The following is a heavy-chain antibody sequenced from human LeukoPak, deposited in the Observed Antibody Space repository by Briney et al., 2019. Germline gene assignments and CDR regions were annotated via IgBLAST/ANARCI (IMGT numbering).Heavy chain of an antibody. Sequence: PGGSLRLSCAASGFTFSSYWMSWVRQAPGKGLEWVANIKQDGSDRYYVDSVKGRFTISRGNGKNSLYLQMNSLRIDDTAVYFCARDVASWGGYTFAYWGQGTLVTVSS. CDR1: GFTFSSYW. CDR3: ARDVASWGGYTFAY. D-gene: IGHD5-12*01. CDR2: IKQDGSDR. V-gene: IGHV3-7*01. J-gene: IGHJ4*02.